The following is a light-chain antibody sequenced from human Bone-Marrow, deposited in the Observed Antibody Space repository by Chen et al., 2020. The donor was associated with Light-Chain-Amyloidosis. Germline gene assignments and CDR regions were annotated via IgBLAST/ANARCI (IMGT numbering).Light chain of an antibody. J-gene: IGLJ3*02. CDR1: SSNIGANYD. Sequence: QSVLTQPPSVSGAPGQRLTISCTGSSSNIGANYDVHWYQQLPGTAPKLLIFGTTNRPSGVPDRFSGSKSGTSAYLAITGLQAEDEADYYCQSYDRSLSGSVFGGGTKLTVL. CDR2: GTT. CDR3: QSYDRSLSGSV. V-gene: IGLV1-40*01.